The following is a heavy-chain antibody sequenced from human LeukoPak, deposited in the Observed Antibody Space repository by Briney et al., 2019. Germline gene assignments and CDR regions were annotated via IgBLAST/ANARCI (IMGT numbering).Heavy chain of an antibody. D-gene: IGHD4-17*01. Sequence: GASVKVSCKASGGTFSSYAINWVRQATGQGLEWMGWMNPNSGNTGYAQEFQGRVTITRNTSISTAYMELSSLRSEDTAVYYCARKAGTTGPYYYYYMDVWGKGTTVTVSS. CDR3: ARKAGTTGPYYYYYMDV. CDR2: MNPNSGNT. V-gene: IGHV1-8*03. J-gene: IGHJ6*03. CDR1: GGTFSSYA.